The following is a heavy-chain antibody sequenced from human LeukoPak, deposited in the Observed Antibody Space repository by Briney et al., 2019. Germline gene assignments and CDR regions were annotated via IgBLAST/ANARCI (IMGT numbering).Heavy chain of an antibody. CDR2: IYPGDSDT. CDR3: ARLEAPWYSSSSPGYYYMDV. CDR1: GYSFTSYW. J-gene: IGHJ6*03. D-gene: IGHD6-6*01. V-gene: IGHV5-51*01. Sequence: GESLKISCKGSGYSFTSYWIGWVRQMPGKGLEWMGIIYPGDSDTRYSPSFQGQVTISADKSISTAYLQWSSLKASDTAMYYCARLEAPWYSSSSPGYYYMDVWGKGTTVTVSS.